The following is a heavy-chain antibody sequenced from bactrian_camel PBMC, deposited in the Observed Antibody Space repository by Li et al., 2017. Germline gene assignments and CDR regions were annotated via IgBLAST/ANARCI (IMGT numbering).Heavy chain of an antibody. J-gene: IGHJ6*01. D-gene: IGHD2*01. CDR1: RYTYKRNC. CDR3: TADHPCSSLWPIVTATQDADFAY. CDR2: IATGSGNT. Sequence: HVQLVESGGGSVQAGGSLTLSCAAGRYTYKRNCMGWFRQRPGKDREGVARIATGSGNTYYADSVKGRFTISQDNAKNTVYLQMNSLKPEDTAMYFCTADHPCSSLWPIVTATQDADFAYWGQGTQVTVS. V-gene: IGHV3S1*01.